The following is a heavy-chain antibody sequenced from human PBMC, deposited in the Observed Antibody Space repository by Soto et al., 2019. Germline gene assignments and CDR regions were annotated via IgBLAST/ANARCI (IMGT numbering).Heavy chain of an antibody. J-gene: IGHJ4*02. D-gene: IGHD3-22*01. CDR2: IYYTGNT. Sequence: SETLSLTCTVSGGSVSSGSYYWSWIRQHPGRGLEWIGYIYYTGNTYYNPSLKSRLAISVDTSKNQFSLKLTSVTAADTAMYYCARDLGYYDSSGYFDYWGQGTLVTVSS. V-gene: IGHV4-31*03. CDR3: ARDLGYYDSSGYFDY. CDR1: GGSVSSGSYY.